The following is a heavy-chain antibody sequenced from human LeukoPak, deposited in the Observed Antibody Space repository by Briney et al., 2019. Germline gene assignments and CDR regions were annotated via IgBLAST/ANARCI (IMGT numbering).Heavy chain of an antibody. Sequence: GGSLRLSCAASGFSLTNFDMNWIRQAPGKGLEWVSYISSSGSTIYYADSVKGRFTISRDNAKNSLYLQMNSLRAEDTAVYYCARDTAGDYFDYWGQGTLVTVSS. CDR2: ISSSGSTI. CDR1: GFSLTNFD. J-gene: IGHJ4*02. D-gene: IGHD5-18*01. V-gene: IGHV3-11*01. CDR3: ARDTAGDYFDY.